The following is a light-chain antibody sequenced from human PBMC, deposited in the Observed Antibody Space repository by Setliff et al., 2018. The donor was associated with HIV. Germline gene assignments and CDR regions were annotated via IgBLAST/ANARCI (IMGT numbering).Light chain of an antibody. CDR1: SSDVGSYNR. V-gene: IGLV2-18*02. CDR3: SSYSSTSTLYV. J-gene: IGLJ1*01. CDR2: EVS. Sequence: QSALAQPPSASGSPGQSVTISCTGTSSDVGSYNRVSWYQQPPGTAPKLMIYEVSNRPSGVPDRFSGSKSGNTASLTISGLQAEDEADYYCSSYSSTSTLYVFGTGTKVTVL.